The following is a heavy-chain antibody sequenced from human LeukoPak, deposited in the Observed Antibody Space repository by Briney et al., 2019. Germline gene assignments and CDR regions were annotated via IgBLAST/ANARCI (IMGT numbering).Heavy chain of an antibody. CDR2: MNPNSGNT. J-gene: IGHJ6*03. V-gene: IGHV1-8*01. Sequence: ASVKVSCKASGYTFTSYDINWVRQATGQGLEWMGGMNPNSGNTGYAQKFQGRVTMTRNTSISTAYMELSSLRSEDTAVYYCARGAVWFGELHYYYYYMDVWGKGATVTVSS. CDR3: ARGAVWFGELHYYYYYMDV. CDR1: GYTFTSYD. D-gene: IGHD3-10*01.